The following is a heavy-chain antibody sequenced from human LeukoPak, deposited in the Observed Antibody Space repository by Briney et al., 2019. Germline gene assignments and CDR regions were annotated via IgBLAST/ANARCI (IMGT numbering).Heavy chain of an antibody. CDR3: ARDPKFYYYYYGMDV. V-gene: IGHV1-18*01. CDR1: GYTFTSYG. Sequence: ASVKVSCKASGYTFTSYGISWVRQAPGQGLEWMGWISAYNGNTNYAQKLQGRVTMTTDTSTSTAYMELRSLRSDDTAVCYRARDPKFYYYYYGMDVWGQGTTVTVSS. J-gene: IGHJ6*02. CDR2: ISAYNGNT.